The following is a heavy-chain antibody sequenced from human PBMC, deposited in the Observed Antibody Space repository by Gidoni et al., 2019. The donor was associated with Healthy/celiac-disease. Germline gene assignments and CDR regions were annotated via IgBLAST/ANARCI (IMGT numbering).Heavy chain of an antibody. V-gene: IGHV4-59*01. J-gene: IGHJ6*02. CDR3: ARGGYGDWAPYYYYYGMDV. CDR2: IYYSGST. D-gene: IGHD4-17*01. Sequence: QVQLQESGPGLVKPSETLSLTCTVSGGSISSYYWGWIRQPPGKGLEWVGYIYYSGSTNYNPSLKSRVTISVDTSKNQFSLKLSSVTAADTAVYYCARGGYGDWAPYYYYYGMDVWGQGTTVTVSS. CDR1: GGSISSYY.